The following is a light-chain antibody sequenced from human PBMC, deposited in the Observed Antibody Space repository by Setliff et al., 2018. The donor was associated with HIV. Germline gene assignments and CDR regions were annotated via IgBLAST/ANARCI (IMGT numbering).Light chain of an antibody. CDR1: SSDVGNYNY. CDR3: NSFTNTSGRV. J-gene: IGLJ1*01. CDR2: DVS. V-gene: IGLV2-14*03. Sequence: QSVLTQPASVSGSPGQSITISCTGTSSDVGNYNYVSWYQQHPGKVPKLLISDVSNRPSGVSDRFSGSKSGNTASLTISGLRTEDEADYYCNSFTNTSGRVFGTGTKVTVL.